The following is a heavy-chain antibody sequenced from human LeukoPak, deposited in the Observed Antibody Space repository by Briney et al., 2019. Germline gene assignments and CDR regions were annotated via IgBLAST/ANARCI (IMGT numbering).Heavy chain of an antibody. CDR2: ISSSGTYI. J-gene: IGHJ5*02. V-gene: IGHV3-21*01. D-gene: IGHD1-26*01. CDR3: ARDFRYSGSYHHWFDP. CDR1: GFTFSSYA. Sequence: GGSLRLSCAASGFTFSSYAMSWVRQAPGRGLEWVSSISSSGTYIYYADSVKGRFTISRDNAKNSLSLQMNSLRAEDTAVYYCARDFRYSGSYHHWFDPWGQGTLVTVSS.